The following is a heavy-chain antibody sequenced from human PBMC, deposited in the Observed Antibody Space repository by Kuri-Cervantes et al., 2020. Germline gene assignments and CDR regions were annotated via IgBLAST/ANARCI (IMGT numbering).Heavy chain of an antibody. CDR1: GFTFSSYG. CDR2: ISYDGSNE. Sequence: GESLKISCAASGFTFSSYGMHWVRQAPGKGLEWVAAISYDGSNEYYADSVKGRFTISRDNSKNTLYLQMNSLRAEDTAVYYCAKGHRYGMDVWGQGTTVTVSS. D-gene: IGHD2-21*01. CDR3: AKGHRYGMDV. J-gene: IGHJ6*02. V-gene: IGHV3-30*18.